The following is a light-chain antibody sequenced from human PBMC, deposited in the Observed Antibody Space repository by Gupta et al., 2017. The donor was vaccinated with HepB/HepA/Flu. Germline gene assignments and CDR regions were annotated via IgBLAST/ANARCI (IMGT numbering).Light chain of an antibody. V-gene: IGLV2-18*02. CDR2: EVS. Sequence: QSALTQPPAVSGSPGQSVTISCTGISDDVGSYNRVSWYQQSPGTVPKLMIFEVSNRPSGVPYRFSGSNSGNTAFLTSSGLQAEDEADYYCSSYTSSIFTFGGGTKLTVL. CDR1: SDDVGSYNR. J-gene: IGLJ2*01. CDR3: SSYTSSIFT.